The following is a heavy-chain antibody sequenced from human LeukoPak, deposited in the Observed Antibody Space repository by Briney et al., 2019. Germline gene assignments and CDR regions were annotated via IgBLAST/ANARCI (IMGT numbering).Heavy chain of an antibody. J-gene: IGHJ4*02. V-gene: IGHV4-39*01. CDR3: ARSSRSSGWYFDY. CDR1: GGSISSSSYY. Sequence: PSETLSLTCTASGGSISSSSYYWGWIRQPPGKGLEWIGSIYYSGSTYYNPSLKSRVTISVDTSKNQFSLKLSSVTAADTAVYYCARSSRSSGWYFDYWGQGTLVTVSS. CDR2: IYYSGST. D-gene: IGHD6-19*01.